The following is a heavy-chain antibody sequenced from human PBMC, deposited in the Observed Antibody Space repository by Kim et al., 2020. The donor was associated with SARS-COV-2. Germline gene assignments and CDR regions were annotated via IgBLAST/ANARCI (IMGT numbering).Heavy chain of an antibody. CDR1: GFPFSSYD. Sequence: GGSLRLSCAASGFPFSSYDMNWVRQAPGKGLEWVSFIRGSGAGTYYADSVKGRFTISRDNSKNTLYLQMNSLRSEDTAAYYCARGILNYWVQAHPVTVPS. CDR2: IRGSGAGT. J-gene: IGHJ4*02. CDR3: ARGILNY. V-gene: IGHV3-23*01.